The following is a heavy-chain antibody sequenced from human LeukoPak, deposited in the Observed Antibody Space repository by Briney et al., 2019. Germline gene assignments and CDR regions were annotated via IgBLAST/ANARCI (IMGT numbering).Heavy chain of an antibody. J-gene: IGHJ3*02. CDR3: AKGHCSSTSCYTRGAFDI. V-gene: IGHV3-23*01. D-gene: IGHD2-2*02. CDR1: GFTFSSYA. CDR2: ISGSGGGT. Sequence: GGSLRLSCAASGFTFSSYAMSWVRQAPGKGLEWVSAISGSGGGTYYADSVKGRFTISRDNSKNTLYLQMNSLRAEDTAVYYCAKGHCSSTSCYTRGAFDIWGQGTMVTVSS.